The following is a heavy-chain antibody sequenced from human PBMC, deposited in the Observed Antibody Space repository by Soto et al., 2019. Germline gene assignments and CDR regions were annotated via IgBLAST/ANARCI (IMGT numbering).Heavy chain of an antibody. Sequence: GGSLRLSCAASGIIFNGFGMHWVRQAPGKGLEWVSAISGSGGSTYYADSVKGRFTISRDNSKNTLYLQMNSLRAEDTAVYYWAKQTTGYSSSWYGYYFDYWGQGTLVTVSS. CDR2: ISGSGGST. CDR1: GIIFNGFG. D-gene: IGHD6-13*01. CDR3: AKQTTGYSSSWYGYYFDY. V-gene: IGHV3-23*01. J-gene: IGHJ4*02.